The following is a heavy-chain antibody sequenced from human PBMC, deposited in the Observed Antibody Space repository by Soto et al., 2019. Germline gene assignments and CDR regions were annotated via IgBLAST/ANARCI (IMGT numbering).Heavy chain of an antibody. V-gene: IGHV3-23*01. CDR1: GFTFISYA. Sequence: GGSLRLSCAASGFTFISYAMSWVRQAPGKGLEWVSAIVGGGDSTYYADSVKGRFTISRDNSKNTLHLEMNSLRAEDTAVYFCAKESRGIAPTVTGYWGQGTQVTVSS. D-gene: IGHD6-13*01. J-gene: IGHJ4*02. CDR2: IVGGGDST. CDR3: AKESRGIAPTVTGY.